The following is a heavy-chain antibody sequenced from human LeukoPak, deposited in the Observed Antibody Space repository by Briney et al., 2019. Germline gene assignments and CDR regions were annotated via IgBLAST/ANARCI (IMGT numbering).Heavy chain of an antibody. CDR1: GFTFSNYG. D-gene: IGHD3-10*01. Sequence: GRSLRLSCAASGFTFSNYGMQWARQAPGKGLQWVAVIWYDGSKANYADSVKGRFTISRDNSMNTLFLQMDSLRAEDTAVYYCARDALTGYLDHWGQGTLVTVSS. J-gene: IGHJ4*02. CDR2: IWYDGSKA. CDR3: ARDALTGYLDH. V-gene: IGHV3-33*01.